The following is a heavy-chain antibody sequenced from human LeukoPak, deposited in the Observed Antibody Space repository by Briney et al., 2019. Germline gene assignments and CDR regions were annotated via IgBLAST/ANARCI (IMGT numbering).Heavy chain of an antibody. D-gene: IGHD2-2*02. Sequence: PSETLSLTCAVYGGSFSGYYWSWIRQPPGKGLEWIGEINHSGSTNYNPSLKSRVTISVDTSKNQFSLKLSSVTAADTAVYYRARADIVVVPAAIFYTSGAFDYWGQGTLVTVSS. CDR2: INHSGST. V-gene: IGHV4-34*01. CDR3: ARADIVVVPAAIFYTSGAFDY. CDR1: GGSFSGYY. J-gene: IGHJ4*02.